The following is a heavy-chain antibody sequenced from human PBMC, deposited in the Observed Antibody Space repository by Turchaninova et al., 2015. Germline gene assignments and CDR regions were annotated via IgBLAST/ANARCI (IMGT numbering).Heavy chain of an antibody. Sequence: QVQLQQWGAGLLKPSETLSLTCAAHGGSFSGYYWSWIRQPPGKGLEWIGEINHSGSTNYNPSLKSRVTISVDTSKNQFSLKLSSVTAADTAVYYCARGRITMRRSIYFDYWGQGTLVTVSS. CDR3: ARGRITMRRSIYFDY. V-gene: IGHV4-34*01. J-gene: IGHJ4*02. CDR2: INHSGST. D-gene: IGHD3-22*01. CDR1: GGSFSGYY.